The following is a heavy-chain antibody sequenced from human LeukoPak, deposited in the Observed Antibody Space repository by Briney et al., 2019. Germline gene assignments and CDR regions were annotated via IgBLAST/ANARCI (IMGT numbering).Heavy chain of an antibody. Sequence: GESLKISCQGSGYSFTSYWISWVRQMPGKGLEWMGRIDPSDSYTNYSPSFQGHVTISADKSISTAYLQWSSLKASDTAMYYCARHYGSGFPLDYWGQGTLVTVSS. V-gene: IGHV5-10-1*01. CDR1: GYSFTSYW. CDR3: ARHYGSGFPLDY. J-gene: IGHJ4*02. CDR2: IDPSDSYT. D-gene: IGHD3-10*01.